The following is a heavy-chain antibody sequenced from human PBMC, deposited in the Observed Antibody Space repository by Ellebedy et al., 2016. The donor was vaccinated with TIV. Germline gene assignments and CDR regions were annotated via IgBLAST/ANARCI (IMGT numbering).Heavy chain of an antibody. CDR1: GFTFSSYA. D-gene: IGHD3-3*01. CDR2: ISGSGGST. Sequence: GESLKISXAASGFTFSSYAMSWVRQAPGKGLEWVSAISGSGGSTYYADSVKGRFTISRDNSKNTLYLQMNSLRAEDTAVYYCAKLKRYYDFWSGYPVWNYYYGMDVWGQGTTVTVSS. J-gene: IGHJ6*02. CDR3: AKLKRYYDFWSGYPVWNYYYGMDV. V-gene: IGHV3-23*01.